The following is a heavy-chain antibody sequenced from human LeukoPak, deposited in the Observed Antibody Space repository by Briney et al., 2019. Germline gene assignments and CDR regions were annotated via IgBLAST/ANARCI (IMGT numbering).Heavy chain of an antibody. Sequence: PGGSLRLSCAASGFTFSSYWMSWVRQAPGKGLEWVSYISSSGSTIYYADSVKGRFTISRDNAKNSLYLQMNSLRAEDTAVYYCARVLSPELYGDSGYMDVWGKGTTVTISS. CDR1: GFTFSSYW. D-gene: IGHD4-17*01. CDR3: ARVLSPELYGDSGYMDV. CDR2: ISSSGSTI. V-gene: IGHV3-48*04. J-gene: IGHJ6*03.